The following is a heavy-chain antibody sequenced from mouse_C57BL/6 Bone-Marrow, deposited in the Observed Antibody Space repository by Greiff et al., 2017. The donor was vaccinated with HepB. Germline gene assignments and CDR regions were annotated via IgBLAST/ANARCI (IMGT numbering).Heavy chain of an antibody. Sequence: QVQLQQPGAELVKPGASVKLYCKASGYTFTSYWMHWVKQRPGRGLEWIGRIDPNSGGTKYNEKFKSKATLTVDKPSSTAYMQLSSLTSEDSAVYYCARGGFITTVVANYAMDYWGQGTSVTVSS. CDR2: IDPNSGGT. J-gene: IGHJ4*01. CDR1: GYTFTSYW. V-gene: IGHV1-72*01. CDR3: ARGGFITTVVANYAMDY. D-gene: IGHD1-1*01.